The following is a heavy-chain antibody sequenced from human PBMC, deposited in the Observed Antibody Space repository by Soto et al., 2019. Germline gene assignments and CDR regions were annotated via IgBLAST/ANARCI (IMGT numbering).Heavy chain of an antibody. Sequence: ASVKVSCKASGYTFGHFYITWVRQAPGQGLEWMGAISPHNRNTNYAEKFRGRVTMTTDTSTTTAYMELRSLRSDDTAVYYCARDAGGYDILTGYYKAHHFDLWRQRGLVTVSS. V-gene: IGHV1-18*01. CDR1: GYTFGHFY. J-gene: IGHJ4*02. CDR2: ISPHNRNT. D-gene: IGHD3-9*01. CDR3: ARDAGGYDILTGYYKAHHFDL.